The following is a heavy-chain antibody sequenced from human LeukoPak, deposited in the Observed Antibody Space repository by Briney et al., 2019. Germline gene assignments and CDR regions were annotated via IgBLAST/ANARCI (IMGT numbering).Heavy chain of an antibody. CDR1: GFTFSAYA. J-gene: IGHJ3*02. CDR3: ARDPNGDYIGAFDM. CDR2: IRGGGGSA. D-gene: IGHD4-17*01. Sequence: GGSLRLSCTASGFTFSAYAMMWVRQAPGRGPEWVSAIRGGGGSAFYADSVKGRFTISRENSKYTLFLQMNSLRAEDTAVYYCARDPNGDYIGAFDMWGPGTMVTVSS. V-gene: IGHV3-23*01.